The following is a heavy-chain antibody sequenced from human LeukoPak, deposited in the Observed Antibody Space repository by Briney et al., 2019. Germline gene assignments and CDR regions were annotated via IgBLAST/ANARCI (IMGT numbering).Heavy chain of an antibody. D-gene: IGHD2-15*01. CDR2: ISYDGSNK. V-gene: IGHV3-30*03. Sequence: GRSLRLSCAASGFTFSSYGMHWVRQAPGKGLEWVAVISYDGSNKYYAGSVKGRFTISRDNSKNTLYLQMNSLRAEDTAVYYCVLGGSFDYWGQGTLVTVSS. CDR1: GFTFSSYG. J-gene: IGHJ4*02. CDR3: VLGGSFDY.